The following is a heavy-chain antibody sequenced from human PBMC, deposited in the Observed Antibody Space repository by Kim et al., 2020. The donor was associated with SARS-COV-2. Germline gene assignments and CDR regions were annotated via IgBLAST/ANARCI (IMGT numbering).Heavy chain of an antibody. D-gene: IGHD3-10*01. CDR1: GGSFSGYY. V-gene: IGHV4-34*01. CDR3: ARGRATYGSGSYCHAFDI. CDR2: VNNSEST. Sequence: SETLSLTCAVYGGSFSGYYWSWIRHPPGKGLEWMGEVNNSESTTSNPSLKSRVTISVDTAKNQFPLKLSSVTAADTAVYYCARGRATYGSGSYCHAFDIWGQGTMVTVSS. J-gene: IGHJ3*02.